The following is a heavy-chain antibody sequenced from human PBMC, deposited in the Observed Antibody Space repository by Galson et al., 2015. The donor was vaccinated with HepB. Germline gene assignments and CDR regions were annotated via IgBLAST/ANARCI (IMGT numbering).Heavy chain of an antibody. CDR1: GDSITNYY. Sequence: ETLSLTCNVSGDSITNYYWSWIRQPAGKGLEWIGRIHSGGVTNYNPSLKSRVAMSVDASRNQISLKLSSVTAADTAIYFCARRDSSAWYFDLWGQGTRVTVS. CDR3: ARRDSSAWYFDL. D-gene: IGHD3-22*01. J-gene: IGHJ4*02. CDR2: IHSGGVT. V-gene: IGHV4-4*07.